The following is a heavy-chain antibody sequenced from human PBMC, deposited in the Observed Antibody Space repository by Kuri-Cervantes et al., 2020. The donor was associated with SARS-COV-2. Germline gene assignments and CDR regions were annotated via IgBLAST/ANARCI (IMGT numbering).Heavy chain of an antibody. Sequence: GSLRLSCAVSGYSISSGYYWGWIRQPPGKGLEWIGSIYHSGSTYYNPSLKSRVTISVDTSKNQFSLKLSSVTAADTAVDYCARIVVPAAIGYWGQGTLVTVSS. J-gene: IGHJ4*02. CDR2: IYHSGST. D-gene: IGHD2-2*01. CDR1: GYSISSGYY. CDR3: ARIVVPAAIGY. V-gene: IGHV4-38-2*01.